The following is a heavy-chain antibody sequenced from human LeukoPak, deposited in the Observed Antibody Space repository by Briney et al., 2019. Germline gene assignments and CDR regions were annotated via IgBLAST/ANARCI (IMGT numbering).Heavy chain of an antibody. CDR3: AKDSSSSSGYYYMDV. CDR2: FIWDGGST. D-gene: IGHD6-6*01. V-gene: IGHV3-43*01. Sequence: PGRSLRLSRAASGLTFDDYTMHGVRQAPGKGLEWVSLFIWDGGSTYYADSVKGRFTISRDNSKNSLYLQMNSLRTEDTALYYCAKDSSSSSGYYYMDVWGKGTTVTVSS. J-gene: IGHJ6*03. CDR1: GLTFDDYT.